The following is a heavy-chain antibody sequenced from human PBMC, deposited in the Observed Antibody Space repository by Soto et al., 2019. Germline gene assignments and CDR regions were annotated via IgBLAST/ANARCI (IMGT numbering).Heavy chain of an antibody. CDR1: GGSISSSSYY. J-gene: IGHJ6*02. V-gene: IGHV4-39*01. Sequence: ETLSLTCTVSGGSISSSSYYWGWIRQPPGKGLEWIGSIYYSGSTYYNPSLKSRVTISVDTSKNQFSLKLSSVTAADTAVYYCARHAGSSYPNEHYYYYYGMDVRGQRTTVTGSS. CDR3: ARHAGSSYPNEHYYYYYGMDV. D-gene: IGHD6-6*01. CDR2: IYYSGST.